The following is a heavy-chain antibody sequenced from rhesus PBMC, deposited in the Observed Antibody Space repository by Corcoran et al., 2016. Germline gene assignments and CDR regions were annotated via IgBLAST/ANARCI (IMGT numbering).Heavy chain of an antibody. V-gene: IGHV4S19*01. CDR3: ARGGGALDY. Sequence: QVQLQESGPGLVQPSETLSLTCAVSGDSISSSNWWSWIRQPPGKGLDVIGNIGISSGNTDYSPSLKSRVTISKDTSKNQFSLKLSSLTAADTAVYYCARGGGALDYWGQGVLVTVSS. J-gene: IGHJ4*01. CDR1: GDSISSSNW. CDR2: IGISSGNT.